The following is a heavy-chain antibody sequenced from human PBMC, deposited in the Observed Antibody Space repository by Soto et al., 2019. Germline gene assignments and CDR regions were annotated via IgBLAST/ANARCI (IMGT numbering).Heavy chain of an antibody. Sequence: SVKVSCKASGGTFSSYAISWVRQAPGQGLEWVGGIIPIFGTANYAQKFQGRVTITADESTSTAYMELSSLRSEDTAVYYCASLLVQYYYDSSGSNWFDPWGQGTLVTVSS. D-gene: IGHD3-22*01. V-gene: IGHV1-69*13. CDR1: GGTFSSYA. CDR2: IIPIFGTA. J-gene: IGHJ5*02. CDR3: ASLLVQYYYDSSGSNWFDP.